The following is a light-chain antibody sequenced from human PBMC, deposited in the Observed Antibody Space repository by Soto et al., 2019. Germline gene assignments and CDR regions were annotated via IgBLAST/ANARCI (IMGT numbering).Light chain of an antibody. V-gene: IGKV2-30*01. CDR3: MHGTHWQFI. Sequence: DVGMTQSPLSLPVALGQPASISCRSSQSLVYSDGNTYLNWFQQRPGQSPRLVIYKLSNRVSGVPDRCSGSASGTDFALTISSVAAQDVGVYYWMHGTHWQFIFGPGTTVDLK. J-gene: IGKJ3*01. CDR2: KLS. CDR1: QSLVYSDGNTY.